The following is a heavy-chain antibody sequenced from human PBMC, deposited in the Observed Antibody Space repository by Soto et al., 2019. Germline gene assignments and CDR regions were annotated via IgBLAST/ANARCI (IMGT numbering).Heavy chain of an antibody. J-gene: IGHJ5*02. Sequence: QVQLVQSGGEVKKPGASVKVSCKASGYTFTNYGISWVRQAPGQGLEWMGWINVYNGNTKYAQKVQGRVTMTTDTSKRTAYMELRSLRSEDTAVYYWERGVGSGSYYNQYNWFDPWGQGTLVTVSS. D-gene: IGHD3-10*01. CDR1: GYTFTNYG. CDR2: INVYNGNT. V-gene: IGHV1-18*01. CDR3: ERGVGSGSYYNQYNWFDP.